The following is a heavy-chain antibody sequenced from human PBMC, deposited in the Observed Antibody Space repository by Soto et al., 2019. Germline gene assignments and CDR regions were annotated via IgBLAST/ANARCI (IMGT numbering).Heavy chain of an antibody. CDR1: GFTFSSYA. V-gene: IGHV3-23*01. J-gene: IGHJ4*02. D-gene: IGHD2-2*02. CDR3: AKVGGRLYTAMYYSDY. Sequence: PGGSLRLSCAASGFTFSSYAMSWVRQAPGKGLEWVSAISGSVGITYYADSVKGRFTISRDNSKNTLYLQMNSLRAEDTAVYYCAKVGGRLYTAMYYSDYWGEGTLVTASS. CDR2: ISGSVGIT.